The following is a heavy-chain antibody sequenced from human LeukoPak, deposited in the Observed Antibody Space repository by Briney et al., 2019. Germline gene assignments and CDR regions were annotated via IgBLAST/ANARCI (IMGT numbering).Heavy chain of an antibody. CDR1: GDSITNSY. CDR2: IYYSGNT. D-gene: IGHD6-19*01. Sequence: SETLSLTCTVSGDSITNSYWSWIRQPPGKGLEWIAYIYYSGNTKYNPSLKSRVTISVDTSKNHFSLKVTSVTAADTAVYYCAREGWQWLVHAFDIWGQGTMVTVSS. CDR3: AREGWQWLVHAFDI. V-gene: IGHV4-59*01. J-gene: IGHJ3*02.